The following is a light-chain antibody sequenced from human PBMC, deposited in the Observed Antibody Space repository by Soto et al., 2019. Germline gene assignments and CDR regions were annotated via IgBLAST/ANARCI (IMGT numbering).Light chain of an antibody. J-gene: IGLJ2*01. V-gene: IGLV4-69*01. CDR2: LNTDGSH. Sequence: QPVLTQSPSASASLGASVKLTCTLSSGHRSYAIAWYQQQPEKGPRFLMRLNTDGSHNKGDGIPDRFSGSNSGAERYLSISSLQSEDEADYYCQTWGTGIVFGGGTKVTVL. CDR3: QTWGTGIV. CDR1: SGHRSYA.